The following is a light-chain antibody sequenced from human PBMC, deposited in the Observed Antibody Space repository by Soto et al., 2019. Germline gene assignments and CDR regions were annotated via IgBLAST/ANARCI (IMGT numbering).Light chain of an antibody. CDR2: DVN. Sequence: QSALTQPRSVSGSPGQSVTISCTGISSDVDTYNYVSWYQQYPGKAPKLIIYDVNKRPSGVPDRFSGSKSGNTASLTISGLQAEDEADYYCCSYAGTYTRVFGGGTKLTVL. J-gene: IGLJ3*02. CDR3: CSYAGTYTRV. V-gene: IGLV2-11*01. CDR1: SSDVDTYNY.